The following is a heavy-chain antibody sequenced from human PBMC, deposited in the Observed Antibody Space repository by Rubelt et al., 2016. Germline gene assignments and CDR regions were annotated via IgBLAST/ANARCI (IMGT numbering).Heavy chain of an antibody. CDR2: LSSDGRT. CDR1: GASITSGGFF. J-gene: IGHJ5*02. V-gene: IGHV4-39*01. CDR3: ARHRIIRDMTLGGWFDP. Sequence: QLQLRESGPGLVKPSETLLLDCNVSGASITSGGFFWGWVRQPPGKGLEWMASLSSDGRTFYQSSLRSRVTISADTSKNQFSLRLTSVTAADTALYFCARHRIIRDMTLGGWFDPWGQGALATVSS. D-gene: IGHD3-16*01.